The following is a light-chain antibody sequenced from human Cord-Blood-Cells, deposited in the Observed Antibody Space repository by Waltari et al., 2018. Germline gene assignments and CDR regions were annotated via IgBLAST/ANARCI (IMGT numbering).Light chain of an antibody. CDR1: SSDVGGYNY. J-gene: IGLJ2*01. CDR3: SSYTCSSVV. Sequence: QSVLTQPASVSGSPGPSITISCTGTSSDVGGYNYATWYQQHPDKAPKLMIYGVSKRPAGVSSRFSGSKSGNTASLTISGLQAEDEANYYCSSYTCSSVVFGGGTKLTVL. V-gene: IGLV2-14*01. CDR2: GVS.